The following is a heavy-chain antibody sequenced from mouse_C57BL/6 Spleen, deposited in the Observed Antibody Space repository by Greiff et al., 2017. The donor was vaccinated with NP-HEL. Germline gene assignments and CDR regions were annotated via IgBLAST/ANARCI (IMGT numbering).Heavy chain of an antibody. D-gene: IGHD2-4*01. CDR1: GYTFTDYE. Sequence: QVQLQQSGAELVRPGASVTLSCKASGYTFTDYEMHWVKQTPVHGLDWIGAIDPETGGTAFNQKFKGKAILTADKSSSTAYMELRSLTSEDSAVYYCTRAYDYDCDFDYWGQGATLTVSS. J-gene: IGHJ2*01. CDR2: IDPETGGT. V-gene: IGHV1-15*01. CDR3: TRAYDYDCDFDY.